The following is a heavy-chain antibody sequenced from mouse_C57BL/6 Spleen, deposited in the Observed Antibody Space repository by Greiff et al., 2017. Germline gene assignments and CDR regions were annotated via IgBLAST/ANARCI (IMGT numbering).Heavy chain of an antibody. CDR3: ARKRDYYGGDYYAMDY. Sequence: QVQLQQPGAELVKPGASVKMSCKASGYTFTSYWITWVKQRPGQGLEWIGDIYPGSGSTNYNEKFKSKATLTVDTSSSTAYMQLSSLTSEDSAVYYGARKRDYYGGDYYAMDYWGQGTSVTVSS. D-gene: IGHD1-1*01. CDR2: IYPGSGST. CDR1: GYTFTSYW. V-gene: IGHV1-55*01. J-gene: IGHJ4*01.